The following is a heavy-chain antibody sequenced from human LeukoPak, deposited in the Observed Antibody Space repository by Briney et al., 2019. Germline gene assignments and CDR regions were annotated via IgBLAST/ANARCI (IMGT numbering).Heavy chain of an antibody. CDR1: GGSISSYY. D-gene: IGHD6-19*01. V-gene: IGHV4-4*07. CDR2: IYTSGST. CDR3: AREIVAGLGVSFDI. J-gene: IGHJ3*02. Sequence: SETLSLTCTVSGGSISSYYWSWIRQPAGKGLEWIGRIYTSGSTKYNPSLKSRVTHLLDKSKNQFSLKLSSVTAADTGVYYCAREIVAGLGVSFDIWGKGTMVNVSS.